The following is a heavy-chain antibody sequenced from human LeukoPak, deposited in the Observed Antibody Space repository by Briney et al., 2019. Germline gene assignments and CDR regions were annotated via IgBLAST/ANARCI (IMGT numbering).Heavy chain of an antibody. CDR1: GDSISSYY. V-gene: IGHV4-59*01. Sequence: PSETLSLTCTVSGDSISSYYWSWIRQPPGKGLEWIGYIYYSGSTNYNPSLKSRVTISVDTSKNQFSLKLSSVTAADTAVYYCARGYYDFWSGYYTGTGRFDYWGQGTLVTVSS. D-gene: IGHD3-3*01. CDR3: ARGYYDFWSGYYTGTGRFDY. J-gene: IGHJ4*02. CDR2: IYYSGST.